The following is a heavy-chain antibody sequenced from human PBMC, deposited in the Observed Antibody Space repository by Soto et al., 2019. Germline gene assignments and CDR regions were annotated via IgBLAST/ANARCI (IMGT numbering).Heavy chain of an antibody. V-gene: IGHV1-69*13. J-gene: IGHJ5*02. CDR2: IIPIYGTT. D-gene: IGHD2-15*01. CDR1: GDTFSSHA. Sequence: RASVKVSCKTSGDTFSSHAISWVRQAPGQGLDWMGGIIPIYGTTNYAQKFQDRVTITADASTSTAYMELSSLRSDDTAVYYCARDLGGCSAGSCRYNWFDPWGQGSPVTVSS. CDR3: ARDLGGCSAGSCRYNWFDP.